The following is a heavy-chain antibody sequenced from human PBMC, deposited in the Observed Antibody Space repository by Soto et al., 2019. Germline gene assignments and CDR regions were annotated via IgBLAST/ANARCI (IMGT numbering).Heavy chain of an antibody. J-gene: IGHJ6*02. Sequence: QVQLVQSGAEVKKPGSSVKVSCKASGGTFRSDAISWVRQAPGRGLEWMGGIIPMFGTTNYARKFQDRVTITADESTSTAYMEVISLTSEDTAVYFCVRGEQQLRYYYYSMDVWGQGTTVTVSS. D-gene: IGHD6-13*01. V-gene: IGHV1-69*12. CDR1: GGTFRSDA. CDR3: VRGEQQLRYYYYSMDV. CDR2: IIPMFGTT.